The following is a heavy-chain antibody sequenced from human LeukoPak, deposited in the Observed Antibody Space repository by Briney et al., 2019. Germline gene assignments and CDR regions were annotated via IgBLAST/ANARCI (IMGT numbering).Heavy chain of an antibody. J-gene: IGHJ4*02. Sequence: GGSLRLSCAASGLTFSGSAMHWVRQASGKGLEWVGRIRSKANSYATAYAASVKGRFTISRDDSKNTAYLQMNSLKTEDTAVYYCRWMRGIAAAGRTIDYWGQGTLVTVSS. V-gene: IGHV3-73*01. CDR1: GLTFSGSA. CDR3: RWMRGIAAAGRTIDY. D-gene: IGHD6-13*01. CDR2: IRSKANSYAT.